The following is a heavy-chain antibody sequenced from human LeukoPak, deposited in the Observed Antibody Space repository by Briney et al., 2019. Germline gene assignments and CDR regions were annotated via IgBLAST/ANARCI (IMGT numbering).Heavy chain of an antibody. Sequence: ASVKVSCKASGYTVTSYYMHWVRQAPGQGLEWMAIVNPSGSSSYAQKFQGRATLTRATSTNTVYMELSGLRSEDTAVYYRASVYKYGMDVWGQGTTVVVSS. V-gene: IGHV1-46*01. CDR3: ASVYKYGMDV. J-gene: IGHJ6*02. CDR2: VNPSGSS. CDR1: GYTVTSYY.